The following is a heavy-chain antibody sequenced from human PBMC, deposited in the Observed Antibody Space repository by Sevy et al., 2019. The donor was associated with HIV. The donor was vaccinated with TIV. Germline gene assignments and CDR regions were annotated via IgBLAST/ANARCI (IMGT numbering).Heavy chain of an antibody. D-gene: IGHD3-3*01. CDR2: MNPNSGNT. CDR3: ASSSAHYYYYGMDV. V-gene: IGHV1-8*01. J-gene: IGHJ6*02. CDR1: GYTFTSYD. Sequence: ASVKVSCKASGYTFTSYDINWVRQATGQGLEWMGWMNPNSGNTGYAHKFQGRVTMTRNTSISTAYMELSSLRSEDTAVYYCASSSAHYYYYGMDVWGQGTTVTVSS.